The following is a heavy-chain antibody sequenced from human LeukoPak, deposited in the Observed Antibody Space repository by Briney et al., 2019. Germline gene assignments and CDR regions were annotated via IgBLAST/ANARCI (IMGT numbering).Heavy chain of an antibody. J-gene: IGHJ4*02. V-gene: IGHV4-34*01. CDR3: ARLVTVTTGDYFDY. CDR1: GGSFSGYY. Sequence: SETLSLTCAVYGGSFSGYYWSWIRQPPEKGLEWIGEINHSGSTNYNPSLKSRVTISVDTSKNQFSLRLTSLTAADTAVYYCARLVTVTTGDYFDYWGQGNLVTVSS. CDR2: INHSGST. D-gene: IGHD4-17*01.